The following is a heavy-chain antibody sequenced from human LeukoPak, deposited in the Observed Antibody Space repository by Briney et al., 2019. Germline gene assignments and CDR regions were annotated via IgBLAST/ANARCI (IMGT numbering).Heavy chain of an antibody. V-gene: IGHV1-18*01. Sequence: ASVRVSCKASGYTFINYHISWVRQAPGQGVEWMGWISGNTGNTNYAQKLQGRVTMTTDTSTSTDYMELRSLRSDDTAVYYCARDNSGLEYWGQGTLVTVSS. CDR2: ISGNTGNT. CDR3: ARDNSGLEY. CDR1: GYTFINYH. J-gene: IGHJ4*02.